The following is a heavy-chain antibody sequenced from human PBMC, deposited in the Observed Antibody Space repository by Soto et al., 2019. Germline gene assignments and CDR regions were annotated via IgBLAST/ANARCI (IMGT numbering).Heavy chain of an antibody. CDR2: IYYSGST. Sequence: QVQLQESGPGLVKPSQTLSLTCTVSGGSISSGDYYWSWIRQHPGKGLEWIGYIYYSGSTDYNPSLKGRVTISVDTSKNQFSLKLSSVTAADTAVYYCARWWSGSRQGFDPWGQGTLVTVSS. CDR3: ARWWSGSRQGFDP. J-gene: IGHJ5*02. V-gene: IGHV4-31*03. D-gene: IGHD3-3*01. CDR1: GGSISSGDYY.